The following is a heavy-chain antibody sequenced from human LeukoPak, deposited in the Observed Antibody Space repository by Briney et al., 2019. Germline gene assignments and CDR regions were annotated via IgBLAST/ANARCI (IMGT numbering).Heavy chain of an antibody. Sequence: GGSLRLSCAASGFTFSSYSMNWVRQAPGKGLEWVSSISSSSSSYISYADSVKGRFTISRDNAKNSLYLQMNSLRAEDTAVYYCARVGLTYGDYVGEDYYYMDVWGKGTTVTVSS. CDR3: ARVGLTYGDYVGEDYYYMDV. CDR2: ISSSSSSYI. CDR1: GFTFSSYS. D-gene: IGHD4-17*01. V-gene: IGHV3-21*01. J-gene: IGHJ6*03.